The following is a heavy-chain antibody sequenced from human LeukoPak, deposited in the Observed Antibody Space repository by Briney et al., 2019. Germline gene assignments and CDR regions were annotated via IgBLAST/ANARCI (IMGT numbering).Heavy chain of an antibody. CDR3: VKETXIEFWGGGFDY. D-gene: IGHD3-16*01. CDR1: VFTFTNHA. Sequence: PGGSLRLSCEASVFTFTNHAMNWVRQAPGKGLEWVSVIGSDGSTFYADSVKGRFTISRDNSKNSLYLQMNSLRTEDTALYYCVKETXIEFWGGGFDYWGQGALVIVSS. J-gene: IGHJ4*02. V-gene: IGHV3-23*01. CDR2: IGSDGST.